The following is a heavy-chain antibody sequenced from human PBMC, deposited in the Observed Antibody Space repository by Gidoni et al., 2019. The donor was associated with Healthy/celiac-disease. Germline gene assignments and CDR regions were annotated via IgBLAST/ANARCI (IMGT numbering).Heavy chain of an antibody. CDR1: GGSISSSSYY. D-gene: IGHD3-10*01. V-gene: IGHV4-39*01. CDR2: IYYSGCT. J-gene: IGHJ5*02. Sequence: QLQLQESVPGLVNPSETLSLTCTVSGGSISSSSYYWGWIRQPPGKGLEWIGSIYYSGCTYYNPSLKSRVTISVDTSKNQFSLKLSSVTAADTAVYYCARQGHLWFGESIIGEFDPWGQGTLVTVSS. CDR3: ARQGHLWFGESIIGEFDP.